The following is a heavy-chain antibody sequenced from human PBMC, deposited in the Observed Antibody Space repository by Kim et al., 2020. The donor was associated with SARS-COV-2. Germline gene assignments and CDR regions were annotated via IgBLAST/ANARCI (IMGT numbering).Heavy chain of an antibody. D-gene: IGHD2-2*01. Sequence: VKGRFTISRDNAKNSLYLQMNSLRAEDTAVYYCARDWYCSSTSCYYFDYWGQGTLVTVSS. J-gene: IGHJ4*02. V-gene: IGHV3-11*05. CDR3: ARDWYCSSTSCYYFDY.